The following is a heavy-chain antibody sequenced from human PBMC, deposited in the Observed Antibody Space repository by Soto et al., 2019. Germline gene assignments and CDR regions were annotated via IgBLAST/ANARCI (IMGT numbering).Heavy chain of an antibody. CDR1: GGTFSSYA. V-gene: IGHV1-69*01. D-gene: IGHD3-9*01. CDR2: IIPIFGTA. Sequence: QVQLVQSGAEVKKPGSSVKVSCKASGGTFSSYAISWVRQAPGQGLEWMGGIIPIFGTANYAQKFQGRVTITADESTSTAYMELSSLRSEDTAVYYCARLVNYDILTGYYGGDYWGQVTLVTVSS. CDR3: ARLVNYDILTGYYGGDY. J-gene: IGHJ4*02.